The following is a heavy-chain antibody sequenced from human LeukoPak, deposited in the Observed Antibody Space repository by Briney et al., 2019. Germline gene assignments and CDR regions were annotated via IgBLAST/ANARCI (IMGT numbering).Heavy chain of an antibody. D-gene: IGHD3-22*01. V-gene: IGHV3-48*03. Sequence: GGSLRLSCAASGFTFSSYEMNWVRQAPGKGLEWVSYISSSGSTIYYAYSVKGRFTISRDNAKNSLHLQMNSLRAEDTAVYYCARGRDYYDSSGYVWGAFDIWGQGTMVTVPS. CDR2: ISSSGSTI. J-gene: IGHJ3*02. CDR1: GFTFSSYE. CDR3: ARGRDYYDSSGYVWGAFDI.